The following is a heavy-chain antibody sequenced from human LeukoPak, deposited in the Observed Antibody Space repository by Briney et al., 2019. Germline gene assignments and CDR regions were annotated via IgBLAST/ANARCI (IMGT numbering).Heavy chain of an antibody. J-gene: IGHJ4*02. CDR1: GGSISNYY. D-gene: IGHD5-18*01. CDR2: IYYSGST. Sequence: MASETLSLTCTVSGGSISNYYWSWIRQPPGKGLEWIGYIYYSGSTNYNPSLKSRVTISVDTSKNQFSLKLSSVTAADTAVYYCASGPDTAGYWGQGTLVTVSS. V-gene: IGHV4-59*08. CDR3: ASGPDTAGY.